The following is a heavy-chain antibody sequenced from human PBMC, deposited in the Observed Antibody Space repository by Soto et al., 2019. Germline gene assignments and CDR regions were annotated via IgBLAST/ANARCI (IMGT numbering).Heavy chain of an antibody. J-gene: IGHJ4*02. D-gene: IGHD6-19*01. CDR1: GFTFSSYG. Sequence: GGSLRLSCSASGFTFSSYGMHWVRQAPGKGLEYVSAIKNSGSTTNYADSVKGRFTISRDNSKNMLYLQMSSLTSEDTAVYYGAVVAGSYWFDCWGQGTLVTVSS. V-gene: IGHV3-64D*06. CDR3: AVVAGSYWFDC. CDR2: IKNSGSTT.